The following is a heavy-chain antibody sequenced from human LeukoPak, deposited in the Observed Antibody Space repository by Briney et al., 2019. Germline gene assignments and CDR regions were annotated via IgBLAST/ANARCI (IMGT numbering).Heavy chain of an antibody. Sequence: GSLRLSCAASGFTFSNFVMSWVRQPPGKGLEWIGYIYYSGSTNYNPSLKSRVTISVDTSKNQFSLKLSSVTAADTAVYYCARERTSAFDIWGQGTMVTVSS. CDR2: IYYSGST. CDR1: GFTFSNFV. V-gene: IGHV4-59*01. CDR3: ARERTSAFDI. J-gene: IGHJ3*02.